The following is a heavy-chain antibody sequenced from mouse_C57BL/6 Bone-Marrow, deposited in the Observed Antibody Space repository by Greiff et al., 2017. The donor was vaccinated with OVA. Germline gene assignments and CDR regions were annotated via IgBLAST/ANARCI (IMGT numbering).Heavy chain of an antibody. CDR3: VRSRGYSNYGGWYFDV. V-gene: IGHV10-3*01. D-gene: IGHD2-5*01. CDR2: IRSKSSNYAT. CDR1: GFTFNTYA. Sequence: DVKLVESGGGLVQPKGSLKLSCAASGFTFNTYAMHWVRQAPGKGLEWVARIRSKSSNYATYYADSVKDRFTISRDDSQSMLYLQMNNLKTEDTAMYYCVRSRGYSNYGGWYFDVWGTGTTVTVSS. J-gene: IGHJ1*03.